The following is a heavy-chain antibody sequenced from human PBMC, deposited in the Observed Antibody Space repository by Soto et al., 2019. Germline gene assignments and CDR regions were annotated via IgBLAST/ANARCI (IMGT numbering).Heavy chain of an antibody. CDR3: ARSGFGDYSFDY. CDR2: INAGNDIT. V-gene: IGHV1-3*01. D-gene: IGHD3-10*01. CDR1: GYSFTTYV. J-gene: IGHJ4*02. Sequence: QVQLVQSGAEVKKPGASVKVSCKAAGYSFTTYVMHWVRQAPGQRLEWMGWINAGNDITKYSHHLQDRVTITRDTSASTAYMELSSLTSGDTAVYYCARSGFGDYSFDYWGQGTLVTVSS.